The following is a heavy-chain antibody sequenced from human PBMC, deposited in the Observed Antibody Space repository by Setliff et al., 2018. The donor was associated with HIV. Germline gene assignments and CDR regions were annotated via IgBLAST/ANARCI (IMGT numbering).Heavy chain of an antibody. CDR1: GGSISSYY. J-gene: IGHJ6*03. CDR3: ARGGSSGWERGLGYYYYYYMDV. CDR2: IYYSGST. V-gene: IGHV4-59*01. D-gene: IGHD6-19*01. Sequence: PSETLSLTCTVSGGSISSYYWGWIRQPPGKGLEWIGYIYYSGSTNYNPSLKSRVTISVDTSKNQFSLKLSSVTAADTAVYYCARGGSSGWERGLGYYYYYYMDVWGKGTTVTVS.